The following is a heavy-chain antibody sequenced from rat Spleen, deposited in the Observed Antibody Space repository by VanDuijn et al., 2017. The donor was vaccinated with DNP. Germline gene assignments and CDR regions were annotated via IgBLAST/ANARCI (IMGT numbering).Heavy chain of an antibody. J-gene: IGHJ2*01. CDR3: ARWNIGTSTLDY. D-gene: IGHD1-5*01. Sequence: EVRLQESGPGLVKPSQSLSLTCSVTGSSITSNYWGWIRQFPGNKMEYIGHISFSGSPNYNPSLKSRISITRDTSKNLFFLHLDSVTTEDTATYYCARWNIGTSTLDYWGQGVMVTVSS. CDR1: GSSITSNY. V-gene: IGHV3-1*01. CDR2: ISFSGSP.